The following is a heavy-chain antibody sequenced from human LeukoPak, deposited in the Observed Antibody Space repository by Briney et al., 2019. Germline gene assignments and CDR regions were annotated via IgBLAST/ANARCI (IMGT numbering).Heavy chain of an antibody. V-gene: IGHV1-69*05. Sequence: SVKVSCKAFGGTFSSYAITWVRQAPGQGLEWMGRIIPIFGTANYAQKFQGRVTITTDESTSTAYMELSSLRSEDTAVYYCARSDSSGSDYWGQGTLVTVSS. D-gene: IGHD6-19*01. J-gene: IGHJ4*02. CDR3: ARSDSSGSDY. CDR1: GGTFSSYA. CDR2: IIPIFGTA.